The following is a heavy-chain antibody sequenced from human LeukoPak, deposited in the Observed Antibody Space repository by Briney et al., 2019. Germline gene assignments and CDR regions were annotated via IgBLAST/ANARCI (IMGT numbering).Heavy chain of an antibody. CDR3: ARGLKSTYTYYYDSSGPYYFDY. V-gene: IGHV3-66*01. J-gene: IGHJ4*02. D-gene: IGHD3-22*01. Sequence: GGSLRLSCAASGFTVSSNYMSWVRQAPGKGLEWVSVIYSGGSTYYADSVKGRFTISRDNSKNTLYLQMNSLRAEDTAVYYCARGLKSTYTYYYDSSGPYYFDYWGQGTLVTVSS. CDR2: IYSGGST. CDR1: GFTVSSNY.